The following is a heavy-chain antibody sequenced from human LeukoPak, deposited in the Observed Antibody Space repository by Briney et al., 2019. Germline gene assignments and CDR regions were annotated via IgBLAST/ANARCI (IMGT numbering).Heavy chain of an antibody. CDR2: IDPSDSYT. J-gene: IGHJ4*02. CDR3: ARHSAGIVVAGK. CDR1: GYSSTSYW. V-gene: IGHV5-10-1*01. Sequence: GESLKISCKGSGYSSTSYWISWVRQMPGKGLEWMGRIDPSDSYTNYSPSFQGHATISADKSISTVYLQWSSLKASDTAMYYCARHSAGIVVAGKWGQGTLVTVSS. D-gene: IGHD6-19*01.